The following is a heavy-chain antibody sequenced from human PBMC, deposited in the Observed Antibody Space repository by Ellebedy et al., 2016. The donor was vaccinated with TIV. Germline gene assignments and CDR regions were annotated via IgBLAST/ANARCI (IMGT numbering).Heavy chain of an antibody. J-gene: IGHJ6*02. CDR2: ISSSSSYI. V-gene: IGHV3-21*01. Sequence: GESLKISXAASGFTFSSYSMNWVRQAPGKGLEWVSSISSSSSYIYYADSVKGRFTISRDNAKNSLYLQMNSLRAEDTAVYYCARVVVVAATPRYYYYGMDVWGQGTTVTVSS. D-gene: IGHD2-15*01. CDR1: GFTFSSYS. CDR3: ARVVVVAATPRYYYYGMDV.